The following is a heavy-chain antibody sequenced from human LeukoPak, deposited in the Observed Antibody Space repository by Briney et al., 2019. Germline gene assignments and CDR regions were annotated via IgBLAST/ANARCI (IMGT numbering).Heavy chain of an antibody. CDR1: GGSISSYY. CDR2: IYYSGST. D-gene: IGHD3-22*01. J-gene: IGHJ6*03. Sequence: SETLSLTCTVSGGSISSYYWSWIRQPPGKGLEWIGYIYYSGSTNYNPSLKSRVTISVDTSKNQFSLKLSSVTAADTAVYYCARERPNYYDSSGYYSKNYYYYMDVWGKGTTVTVCS. CDR3: ARERPNYYDSSGYYSKNYYYYMDV. V-gene: IGHV4-59*01.